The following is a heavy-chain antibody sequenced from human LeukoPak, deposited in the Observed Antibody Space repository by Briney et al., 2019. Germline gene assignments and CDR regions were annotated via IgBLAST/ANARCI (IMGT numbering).Heavy chain of an antibody. V-gene: IGHV3-74*01. Sequence: GGSLRLSCAASGFTFSSYAMSWVRQAPGKGLVWVSRINSDGSSTSYADSVKGRFTISRGNAKNTLYLQMNSLRAEDTAVYYCARDNGGSSWTPRHFDYWGQGTLVTVSS. D-gene: IGHD6-13*01. CDR1: GFTFSSYA. CDR3: ARDNGGSSWTPRHFDY. J-gene: IGHJ4*02. CDR2: INSDGSST.